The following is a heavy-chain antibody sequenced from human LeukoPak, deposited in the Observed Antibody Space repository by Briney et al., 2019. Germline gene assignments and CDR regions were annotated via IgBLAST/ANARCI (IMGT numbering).Heavy chain of an antibody. Sequence: SETLSPTCTVYGGSISSGSYYWSWIRQPAGKGLEWIGRIYTSGSTNYNPSLKSRVTISVDTSKNQFSLKLSSVTAADTAVYYCARETVYYDSSGYFAYWGQGTLVTVSS. V-gene: IGHV4-61*02. J-gene: IGHJ4*02. D-gene: IGHD3-22*01. CDR2: IYTSGST. CDR1: GGSISSGSYY. CDR3: ARETVYYDSSGYFAY.